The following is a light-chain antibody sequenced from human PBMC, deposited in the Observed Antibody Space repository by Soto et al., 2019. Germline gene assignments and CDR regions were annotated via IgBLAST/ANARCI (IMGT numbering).Light chain of an antibody. CDR1: QSVSNY. CDR3: QQYGGSPQT. Sequence: EIVLTQSPGTLSLSPGERATLSCRARQSVSNYLAWYQQKPGQAPRLLIYGASSRATGIPDRFSGSESGTDFTLTISRLEPEDFAVYYCQQYGGSPQTFGQGTKVEIK. V-gene: IGKV3-20*01. J-gene: IGKJ1*01. CDR2: GAS.